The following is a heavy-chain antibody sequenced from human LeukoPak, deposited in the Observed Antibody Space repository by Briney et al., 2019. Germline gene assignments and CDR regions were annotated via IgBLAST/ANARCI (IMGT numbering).Heavy chain of an antibody. CDR3: ARYYDFWA. D-gene: IGHD3-3*01. Sequence: PGGSLRLSCAASGFTFSSYSMNWVRQAPGKGLEWVSYISSSSSTIYYADSVKGRFTISRDNAKNSLYLQMNSLRAEDTAVYYCARYYDFWAWGQGTLVTVSS. J-gene: IGHJ4*02. CDR1: GFTFSSYS. CDR2: ISSSSSTI. V-gene: IGHV3-48*01.